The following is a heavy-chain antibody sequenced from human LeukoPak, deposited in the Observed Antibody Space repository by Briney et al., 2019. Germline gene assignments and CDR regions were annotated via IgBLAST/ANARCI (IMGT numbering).Heavy chain of an antibody. CDR3: ATKRVGHYFGFDP. CDR2: VKPDSGAS. J-gene: IGHJ5*02. V-gene: IGHV1-2*02. CDR1: GYTFTDYY. Sequence: ASVKVSCKGSGYTFTDYYIHWVRQVPGQGLEWIGWVKPDSGASNFAQTFQGRVTMTRDTSITTAYVELSSLTSDDTAIYYCATKRVGHYFGFDPWGQGTLVIVSS. D-gene: IGHD2/OR15-2a*01.